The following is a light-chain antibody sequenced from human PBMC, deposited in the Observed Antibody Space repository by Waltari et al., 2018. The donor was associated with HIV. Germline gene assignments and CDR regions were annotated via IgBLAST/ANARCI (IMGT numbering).Light chain of an antibody. CDR1: SSNVGRNS. V-gene: IGLV1-44*01. CDR2: KTN. Sequence: QSVLTQPPSASGTPGQRVTISCSGSSSNVGRNSVSWYRQFPGTAPKLLIYKTNKRPSGVPDRFSGSKSGTSASLAISGLQSDDESVYYCAAWDDSLNGPLFGGGTQLTVL. J-gene: IGLJ2*01. CDR3: AAWDDSLNGPL.